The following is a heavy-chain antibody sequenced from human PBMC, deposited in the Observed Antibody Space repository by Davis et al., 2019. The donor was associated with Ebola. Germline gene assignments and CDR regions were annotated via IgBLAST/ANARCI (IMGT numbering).Heavy chain of an antibody. J-gene: IGHJ6*04. D-gene: IGHD2-2*01. V-gene: IGHV3-43*02. CDR3: AKDLRDCSSTSCYVDYYYYGMDV. CDR1: GFTFDDYA. CDR2: ISGSGGTT. Sequence: GESLKISCAASGFTFDDYAMHWVRQAPGKGLEWVSAISGSGGTTYYADSVKGRFTISRDNSKNSLYLQMNSLRTEDTALYYCAKDLRDCSSTSCYVDYYYYGMDVWGKGTTVTVSS.